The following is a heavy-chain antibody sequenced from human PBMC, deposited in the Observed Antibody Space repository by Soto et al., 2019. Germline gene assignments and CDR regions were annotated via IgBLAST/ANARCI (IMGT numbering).Heavy chain of an antibody. Sequence: GASVKVSCKASGYTFTSYGISWVRQAPGQGLEWMGWISAYNGNTNYAQKLQGRVTMTTDTSTSTAYMELRSLRSDDTAVYYCARDPTYYDFWSGYRDPYYYYGMDVWGQRTTVTVSS. D-gene: IGHD3-3*01. CDR3: ARDPTYYDFWSGYRDPYYYYGMDV. J-gene: IGHJ6*02. CDR1: GYTFTSYG. V-gene: IGHV1-18*01. CDR2: ISAYNGNT.